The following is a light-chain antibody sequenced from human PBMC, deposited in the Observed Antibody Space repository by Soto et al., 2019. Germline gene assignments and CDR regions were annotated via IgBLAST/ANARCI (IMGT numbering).Light chain of an antibody. J-gene: IGLJ2*01. CDR2: LNSDGSH. Sequence: QLVLTQSPSASASLGASVKLTCTLSSGHSSYAIAWHQQQPEKGPRYLMNLNSDGSHSKGDGIPDRFLGSSSGAERYLTISSLQSEDEADYYCQTWGTGIRVFGGGTQLTVL. V-gene: IGLV4-69*01. CDR3: QTWGTGIRV. CDR1: SGHSSYA.